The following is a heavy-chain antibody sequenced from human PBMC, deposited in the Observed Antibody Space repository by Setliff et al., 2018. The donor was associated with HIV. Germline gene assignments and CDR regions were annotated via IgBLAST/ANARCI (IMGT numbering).Heavy chain of an antibody. CDR2: INHSGDT. CDR3: ARDPGYYYDSSGYSYYYMDV. V-gene: IGHV4-34*01. Sequence: KPSETLSLTCAVYGGSFSGYYWSWIRQPPGKGLEWIGEINHSGDTNYNPSLKSQVTISVDTSKNQFSLNLNSVTAADTAVFYCARDPGYYYDSSGYSYYYMDVWGKGTTVTVSS. CDR1: GGSFSGYY. J-gene: IGHJ6*03. D-gene: IGHD3-22*01.